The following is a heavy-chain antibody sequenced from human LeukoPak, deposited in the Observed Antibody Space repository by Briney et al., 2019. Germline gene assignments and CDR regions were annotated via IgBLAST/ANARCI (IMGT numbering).Heavy chain of an antibody. J-gene: IGHJ6*02. V-gene: IGHV4-59*08. CDR1: GGSIRSYY. D-gene: IGHD3-10*01. CDR3: ARQVWDYYGSGSYRRAFYYYGMDV. Sequence: SETLSLTCTVSGGSIRSYYWSWIRHPPGKGLEWIGYIYYSGSTNYNPPLKSRVTISVDTSKNQFSLKLSSVTAADTAVYYCARQVWDYYGSGSYRRAFYYYGMDVWGQGTTVTVSS. CDR2: IYYSGST.